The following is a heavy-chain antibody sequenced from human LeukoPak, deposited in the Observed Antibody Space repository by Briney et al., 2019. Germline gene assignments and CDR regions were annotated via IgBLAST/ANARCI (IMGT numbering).Heavy chain of an antibody. V-gene: IGHV3-23*01. J-gene: IGHJ4*02. CDR3: AKAPEDIVATIFDY. CDR1: GFTFSSYA. D-gene: IGHD5-12*01. Sequence: PGGSLRLSCAASGFTFSSYAMSWVRQAPGKGLEWVSAISGSGGSIYYADSVKGRFTISRDNSKNTLYLQMNSLRAEDTAVYYCAKAPEDIVATIFDYWGQGTLVTVSS. CDR2: ISGSGGSI.